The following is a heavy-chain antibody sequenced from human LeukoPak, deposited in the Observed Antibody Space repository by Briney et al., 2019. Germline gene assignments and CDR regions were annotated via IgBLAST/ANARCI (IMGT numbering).Heavy chain of an antibody. CDR3: ARDSDDFWSTDYYYGMDV. CDR2: IIPIFGTA. CDR1: GGTFSSYA. V-gene: IGHV1-69*01. Sequence: SVKVSCKASGGTFSSYAISWVRQAPGQGLEWMGGIIPIFGTANYAQKFQGRVTITADESTSTAYMELSSLRSEDTAVYYCARDSDDFWSTDYYYGMDVWGQGTTVTVSS. J-gene: IGHJ6*02. D-gene: IGHD3-3*01.